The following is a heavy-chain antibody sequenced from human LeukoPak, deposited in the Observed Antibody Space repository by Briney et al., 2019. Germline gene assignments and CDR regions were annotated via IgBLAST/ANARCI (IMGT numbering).Heavy chain of an antibody. D-gene: IGHD3-10*01. CDR3: ARAHGSGSPMAWFDP. CDR2: IYYSGSA. Sequence: SETLSLTCTVSGGSISSYYWSWIRQPPGKGLEWIGYIYYSGSANYNPSLKSRVTISVDTSKNQFSLKLSSVTAADTAVYYGARAHGSGSPMAWFDPWGQGTLVTVSS. CDR1: GGSISSYY. V-gene: IGHV4-59*01. J-gene: IGHJ5*02.